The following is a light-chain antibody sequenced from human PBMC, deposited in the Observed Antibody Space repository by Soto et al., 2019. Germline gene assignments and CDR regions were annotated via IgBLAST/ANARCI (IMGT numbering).Light chain of an antibody. V-gene: IGKV3-20*01. J-gene: IGKJ1*01. CDR2: GAS. Sequence: EIVLTQSPGTRSLSPGERATLSCRASQSVNNRYLAWYQQEPGQAPRLLIYGASSRATGIPDRFSGSGSGTDFTLTISRLEPEDFAVYYCQQYGSSPWTFGQGTKVEIK. CDR3: QQYGSSPWT. CDR1: QSVNNRY.